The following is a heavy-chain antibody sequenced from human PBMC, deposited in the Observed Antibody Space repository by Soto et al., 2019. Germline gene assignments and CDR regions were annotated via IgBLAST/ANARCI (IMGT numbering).Heavy chain of an antibody. CDR3: ARVRVPYCSSTSCYGGWFDP. D-gene: IGHD2-2*01. J-gene: IGHJ5*02. Sequence: NPSETLSLTCTVSGGSISSGDYYWSWVRQHPGKGLEWIGYRSYSGSTYYNPSLKSRVTIVVDTSRNQFSLRLSSVTAADTAVYYCARVRVPYCSSTSCYGGWFDPWGQGTLVTVSS. CDR2: RSYSGST. V-gene: IGHV4-30-4*01. CDR1: GGSISSGDYY.